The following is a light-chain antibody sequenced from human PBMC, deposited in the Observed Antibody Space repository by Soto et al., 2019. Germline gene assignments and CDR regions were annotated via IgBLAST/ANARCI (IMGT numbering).Light chain of an antibody. J-gene: IGKJ1*01. CDR1: QSISSW. CDR3: QQYNSYPWT. CDR2: KAS. Sequence: DIQMTQSPSTLSASVGDRVTITCRASQSISSWLAWYQQKPGKAPNLLIYKASSVESGVPSRFSGSGSGTEFTLTISSLQHDDLATYYCQQYNSYPWTFGQGTKGEIK. V-gene: IGKV1-5*03.